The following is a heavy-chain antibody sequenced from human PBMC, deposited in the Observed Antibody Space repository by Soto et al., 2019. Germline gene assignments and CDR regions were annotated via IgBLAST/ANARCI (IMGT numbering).Heavy chain of an antibody. CDR1: GGSISSRYW. CDR3: ATKFGELLADAFDI. J-gene: IGHJ3*02. Sequence: QVQLQESGPGLVKPSGTLSLTCAVSGGSISSRYWWSWVRQPPGKALEWIGEIYHRGSTNYNPYLKSRVTISLDKSKNQFSLKLSSVTAADTAVYYCATKFGELLADAFDIWGQGTMVTVSS. V-gene: IGHV4-4*02. CDR2: IYHRGST. D-gene: IGHD3-10*01.